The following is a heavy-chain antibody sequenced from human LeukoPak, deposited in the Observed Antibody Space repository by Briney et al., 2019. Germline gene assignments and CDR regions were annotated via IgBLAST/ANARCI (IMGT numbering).Heavy chain of an antibody. Sequence: GASVKVSCKASGGTFISYAISWVRQAPGQGLEWMGGIIPIFGTANYAQKFQGRVTITADESTSTAYMELSSLRSEDTAVYYCARDSSDYYDSSGYRYTYYFDYWGQGTLVTVSS. CDR3: ARDSSDYYDSSGYRYTYYFDY. CDR2: IIPIFGTA. CDR1: GGTFISYA. J-gene: IGHJ4*02. V-gene: IGHV1-69*13. D-gene: IGHD3-22*01.